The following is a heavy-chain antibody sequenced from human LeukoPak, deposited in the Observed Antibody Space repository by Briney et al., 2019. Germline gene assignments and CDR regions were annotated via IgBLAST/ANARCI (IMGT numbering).Heavy chain of an antibody. Sequence: SETLSLTCTVSGYSISSGYYWGWIRQPPGKGLEWIGSIYHSGSTYYNPSLKSRVTISVDTSKNQFSLKLSSVTAADTAVYYCASSDYGDYVSSGGWDWFDPWGQGTLVTVSS. J-gene: IGHJ5*02. CDR3: ASSDYGDYVSSGGWDWFDP. D-gene: IGHD4-17*01. CDR2: IYHSGST. V-gene: IGHV4-38-2*02. CDR1: GYSISSGYY.